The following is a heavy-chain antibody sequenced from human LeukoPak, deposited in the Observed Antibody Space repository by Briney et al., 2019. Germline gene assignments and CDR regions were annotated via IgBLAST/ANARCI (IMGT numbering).Heavy chain of an antibody. CDR2: ISYDGGKR. CDR1: GFTFSNHG. Sequence: GRSLRLSCVASGFTFSNHGMHWVRQAPGKGLEWVALISYDGGKRYHADSVKGRFTISRDDSKNTLYLQMNSLTAEDTALYYCARDYSGNYCFDYWGQGTLVTVSS. CDR3: ARDYSGNYCFDY. D-gene: IGHD1-26*01. V-gene: IGHV3-30*04. J-gene: IGHJ4*02.